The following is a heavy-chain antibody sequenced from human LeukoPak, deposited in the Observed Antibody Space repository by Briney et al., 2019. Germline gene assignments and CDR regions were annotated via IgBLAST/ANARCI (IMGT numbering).Heavy chain of an antibody. Sequence: GGSLRLSCAASGFSFSNYWMKWVRQAPEKGLEWVASINQDGSVKVYVDSVKGRFIISRDNAKNSLYLQMNSLGPDDTAVYYCATLRRASPGDYWGQGTLVTVSS. J-gene: IGHJ4*02. CDR1: GFSFSNYW. CDR3: ATLRRASPGDY. D-gene: IGHD1-14*01. V-gene: IGHV3-7*01. CDR2: INQDGSVK.